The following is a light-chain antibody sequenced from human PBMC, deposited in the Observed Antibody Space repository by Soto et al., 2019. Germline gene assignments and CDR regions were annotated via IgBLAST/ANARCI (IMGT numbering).Light chain of an antibody. J-gene: IGKJ5*01. Sequence: EIVLTQSPATLSLSPGERATLSCRASQSFSSYLAWYQQKPGQAPRLLIYDASNRATGIPVRFSGSGSGTDFTLTISSLEPEDLAVYYCQQRSNWPITFGQGTRLEIK. CDR2: DAS. CDR1: QSFSSY. CDR3: QQRSNWPIT. V-gene: IGKV3-11*01.